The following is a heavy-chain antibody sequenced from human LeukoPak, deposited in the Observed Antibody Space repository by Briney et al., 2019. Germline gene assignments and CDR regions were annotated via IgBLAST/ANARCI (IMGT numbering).Heavy chain of an antibody. V-gene: IGHV4-4*07. CDR3: ARDRFGSGSYPDYFDY. D-gene: IGHD3-10*01. CDR1: GGSFSGYY. Sequence: SETLSLTCAVYGGSFSGYYWSWIRQPAGKKLEWIGRIYTSGSTNYNPSLKSRVTMSVDTSKNQFSLKLSSVTAADTAVYYCARDRFGSGSYPDYFDYWGQGTLVIVSS. J-gene: IGHJ4*02. CDR2: IYTSGST.